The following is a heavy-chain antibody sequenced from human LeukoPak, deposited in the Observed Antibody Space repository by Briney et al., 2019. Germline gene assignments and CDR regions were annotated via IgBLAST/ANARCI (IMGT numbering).Heavy chain of an antibody. D-gene: IGHD6-13*01. CDR3: AKAPMEDSWYIHFDY. J-gene: IGHJ4*02. CDR2: ISGSGGST. CDR1: GFTFSDYA. V-gene: IGHV3-23*01. Sequence: QPGGSLRLSCAASGFTFSDYAMSWVRQAPGKGLEWVSAISGSGGSTFYADSVKGRFTISRDNSKNTLYLQINSLRAEDTAIYYCAKAPMEDSWYIHFDYWGQGTLVTVSS.